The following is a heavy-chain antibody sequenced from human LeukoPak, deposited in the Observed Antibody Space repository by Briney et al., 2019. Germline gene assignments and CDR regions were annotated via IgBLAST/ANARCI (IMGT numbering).Heavy chain of an antibody. D-gene: IGHD3-10*01. J-gene: IGHJ4*02. CDR1: GYTFTGYY. V-gene: IGHV1-2*02. CDR2: INPNSGGT. Sequence: GASVKVSCKASGYTFTGYYMHWVRQAPGQGLEWMGWINPNSGGTNYAQKFQGRVTMTRDTSISTAYMELSRLRSDDTAVYYCARVAPYGSGSYVDYWGQGTLVTVSS. CDR3: ARVAPYGSGSYVDY.